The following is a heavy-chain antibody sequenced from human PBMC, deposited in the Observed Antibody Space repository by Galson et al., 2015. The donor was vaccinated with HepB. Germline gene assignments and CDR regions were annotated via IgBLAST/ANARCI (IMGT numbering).Heavy chain of an antibody. J-gene: IGHJ5*02. CDR3: ARDQEAGMGAVDP. D-gene: IGHD4/OR15-4a*01. CDR1: GDTFTGYY. Sequence: SVKVSCKASGDTFTGYYIHWVRQAPGQGLEWMGRINPNSGGTNYAQRFQGRVTMTRDTSISTVYMEVTSLRSDDTAVYYCARDQEAGMGAVDPWGQGTLVTVSS. V-gene: IGHV1-2*06. CDR2: INPNSGGT.